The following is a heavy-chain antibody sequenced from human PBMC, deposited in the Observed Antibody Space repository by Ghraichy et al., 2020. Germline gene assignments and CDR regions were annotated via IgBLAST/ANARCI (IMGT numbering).Heavy chain of an antibody. CDR2: INPNSGGT. J-gene: IGHJ4*02. V-gene: IGHV1-2*02. Sequence: ASGKVSCKASGYTFTVYYMHWVRQAPGQGLEWMGWINPNSGGTNYAQKFQGRVTMTRDTSISTAYMDLSRLRSDDTAVYFCARETAVADFDYWCQGTLVTVSS. CDR1: GYTFTVYY. CDR3: ARETAVADFDY. D-gene: IGHD6-19*01.